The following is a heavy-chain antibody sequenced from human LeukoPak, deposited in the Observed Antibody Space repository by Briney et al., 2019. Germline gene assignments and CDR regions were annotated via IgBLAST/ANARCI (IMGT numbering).Heavy chain of an antibody. CDR1: GFTFSDYW. J-gene: IGHJ5*02. D-gene: IGHD1-1*01. V-gene: IGHV3-7*01. CDR3: ARMGGSNWNREVNWFDP. Sequence: GGSLRLSCAASGFTFSDYWMSWVRQAPGKGLEWVANIRQDGSDKYYVDSVKGRFIISRDNAQNSLYLQMGSLRAEDTAVYYCARMGGSNWNREVNWFDPWGQGTLVTVSS. CDR2: IRQDGSDK.